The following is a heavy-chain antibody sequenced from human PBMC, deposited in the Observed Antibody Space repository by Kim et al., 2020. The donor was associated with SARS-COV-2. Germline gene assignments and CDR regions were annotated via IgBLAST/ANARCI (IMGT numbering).Heavy chain of an antibody. CDR3: ARFRRGYYYGSGSYRGRYFDY. Sequence: SETLSLTCTVSGGSISSGDYYWSWIRQPPGKGLEWIGYIYYSGSTYYNPSLKSRVTISVDTSKNQFSLRLSSVTAADTAVYYCARFRRGYYYGSGSYRGRYFDYWGQGTLVTVSS. CDR2: IYYSGST. J-gene: IGHJ4*02. V-gene: IGHV4-30-4*01. D-gene: IGHD3-10*01. CDR1: GGSISSGDYY.